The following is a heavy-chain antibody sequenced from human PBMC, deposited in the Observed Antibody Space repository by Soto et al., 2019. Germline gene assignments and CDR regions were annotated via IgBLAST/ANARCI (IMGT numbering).Heavy chain of an antibody. D-gene: IGHD6-6*01. Sequence: SCKASGDTFSTYEINWVRQAPGQGPEWMGGIMPFIGTTNYAQKFQDRVTITADASTNTAYMELSSLRSEDTAVYYCARGGYSSSYRLDYWGQGTLVTVSS. CDR2: IMPFIGTT. J-gene: IGHJ4*02. CDR3: ARGGYSSSYRLDY. V-gene: IGHV1-69*01. CDR1: GDTFSTYE.